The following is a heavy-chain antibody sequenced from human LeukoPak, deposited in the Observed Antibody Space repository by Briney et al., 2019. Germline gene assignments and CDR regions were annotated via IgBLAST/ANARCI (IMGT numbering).Heavy chain of an antibody. V-gene: IGHV3-74*01. CDR3: ARGYGSGSYRFYYYYGMHV. CDR1: GFTFSSYW. CDR2: INSDGSST. J-gene: IGHJ6*02. D-gene: IGHD3-10*01. Sequence: GGSLRLSCAASGFTFSSYWMHWVRQAPGKGLVWVSRINSDGSSTSYADSVKGRFTISRDNAKNTLYLQMNSLRAEDTAVYYCARGYGSGSYRFYYYYGMHVWGQGTTVTVSS.